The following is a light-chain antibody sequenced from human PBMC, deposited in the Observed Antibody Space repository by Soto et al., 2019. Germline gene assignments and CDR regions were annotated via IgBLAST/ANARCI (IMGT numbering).Light chain of an antibody. CDR1: SSDVGDYNY. J-gene: IGLJ1*01. V-gene: IGLV2-14*03. Sequence: SGLTQPAPVSGSPRQSITISCTGTSSDVGDYNYVSWYQPHPGKAPKLMIYDVSNRPSGVSNRFSGSKSGNTASLTISGLQAEDGADYYCSSYTSSSTFHVFGTGTKVTVL. CDR2: DVS. CDR3: SSYTSSSTFHV.